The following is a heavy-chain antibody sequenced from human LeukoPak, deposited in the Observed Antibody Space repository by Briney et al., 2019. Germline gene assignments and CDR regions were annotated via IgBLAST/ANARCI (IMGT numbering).Heavy chain of an antibody. CDR3: ARGQPTTFDY. CDR1: GFTFSSYN. V-gene: IGHV3-21*01. Sequence: PGGSLRLSCAASGFTFSSYNMNWVRQAPGKGLEWVSSITSSSSSIYYADSVKGRFTISRDNAKNSLYLQMNSLRAEDTAVYYCARGQPTTFDYWGQGTLVTVSS. J-gene: IGHJ4*02. D-gene: IGHD1-1*01. CDR2: ITSSSSSI.